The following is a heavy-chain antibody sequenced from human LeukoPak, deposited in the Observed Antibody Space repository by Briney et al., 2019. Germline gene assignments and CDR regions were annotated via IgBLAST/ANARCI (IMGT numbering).Heavy chain of an antibody. V-gene: IGHV5-51*01. D-gene: IGHD3-22*01. J-gene: IGHJ1*01. CDR2: IYPGDSDT. Sequence: GEPLKISCKGSGYRFTSYWIGWVRQMPGKGLEWMGIIYPGDSDTRYSPPFQGQVTISADKSISTAYLQWSSLKASDTAMYYCARSRYCYDSSGYYPEYFQHWGQGTLVTVSS. CDR3: ARSRYCYDSSGYYPEYFQH. CDR1: GYRFTSYW.